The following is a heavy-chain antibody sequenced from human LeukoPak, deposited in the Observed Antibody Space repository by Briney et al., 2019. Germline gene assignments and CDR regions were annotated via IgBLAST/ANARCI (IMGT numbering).Heavy chain of an antibody. D-gene: IGHD3-22*01. Sequence: GGSLRLSCAASGFTFRDYFMSWIRQAPGKGLEWVAYTNTAGNTIYYADSMKGRFTISRDNAKNSLYLQMNTLRAEDTAVYYSARATYDSSAVDAFDIWGQGTMVTVSP. CDR1: GFTFRDYF. CDR2: TNTAGNTI. J-gene: IGHJ3*02. V-gene: IGHV3-11*01. CDR3: ARATYDSSAVDAFDI.